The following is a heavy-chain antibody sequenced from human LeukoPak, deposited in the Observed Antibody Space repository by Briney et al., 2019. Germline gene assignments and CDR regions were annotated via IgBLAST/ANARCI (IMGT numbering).Heavy chain of an antibody. CDR2: IGLSSTTT. CDR1: GFTFTSYN. Sequence: QPGGSLRLSCAASGFTFTSYNINWVRQAPGKGLEWVSCIGLSSTTTYYADSVTGRFTISRDNAKNSVYLQMNSLRDEDTAVYYCARGWYDNRVYNEAFFQDWGQGTLVTVSS. V-gene: IGHV3-48*02. D-gene: IGHD3-22*01. J-gene: IGHJ1*01. CDR3: ARGWYDNRVYNEAFFQD.